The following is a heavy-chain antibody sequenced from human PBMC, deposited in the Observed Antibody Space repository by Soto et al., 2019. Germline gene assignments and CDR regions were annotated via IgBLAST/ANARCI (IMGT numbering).Heavy chain of an antibody. CDR3: ARGDTVTNGYVDY. J-gene: IGHJ4*02. CDR1: GYTFTSYY. Sequence: QVQLVQSGAEVKKPGASVKVSCKASGYTFTSYYMHWVRQAPGQGLEWMGIINPSGGSTSDAQKFQGRVTMTRDTSTSTVDMELSSLRSEDTAVYYCARGDTVTNGYVDYGGQGTLVTVAA. D-gene: IGHD4-17*01. V-gene: IGHV1-46*01. CDR2: INPSGGST.